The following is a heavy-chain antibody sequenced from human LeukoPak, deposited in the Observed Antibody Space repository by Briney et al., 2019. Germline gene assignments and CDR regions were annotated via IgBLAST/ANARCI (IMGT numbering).Heavy chain of an antibody. D-gene: IGHD6-19*01. CDR3: SRGSGWLSVY. V-gene: IGHV3-49*03. J-gene: IGHJ4*02. CDR2: ISGGTT. CDR1: GFTFGDYL. Sequence: GVSLRLSCTASGFTFGDYLMSWFRQAPGKGLEWIGFISGGTTEYAASVKGRFTIPRDDSTSIAYLQMNSLTTEDTAVYYCSRGSGWLSVYWGQGTLVTVSS.